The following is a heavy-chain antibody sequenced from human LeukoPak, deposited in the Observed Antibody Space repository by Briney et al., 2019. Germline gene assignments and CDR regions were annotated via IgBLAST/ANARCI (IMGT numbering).Heavy chain of an antibody. Sequence: PSETLSLTCAVYGGSFSSLYWSWIRQSPGKGLEWIGEMSHGGGAKYNPSLKARVTISLDTSKNQFSLRLSSVTAADTAVYYCARDLGSSSSYWGQGTLVTVSS. CDR3: ARDLGSSSSY. CDR1: GGSFSSLY. D-gene: IGHD6-6*01. V-gene: IGHV4-34*01. J-gene: IGHJ4*02. CDR2: MSHGGGA.